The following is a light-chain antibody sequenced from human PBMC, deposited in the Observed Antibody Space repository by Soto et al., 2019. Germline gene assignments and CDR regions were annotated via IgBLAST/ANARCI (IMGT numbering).Light chain of an antibody. CDR2: GSS. Sequence: ESVLTQSPDTLSLSPGERATLSCRASQSVAGLFLAWYQQKPGQAPRLLIDGSSNRATGIPERFSGSRSGTDFTLTISSLEPEDFAVYYCQHYGPSPGFTFGPGTKVDIK. CDR1: QSVAGLF. J-gene: IGKJ3*01. V-gene: IGKV3-20*01. CDR3: QHYGPSPGFT.